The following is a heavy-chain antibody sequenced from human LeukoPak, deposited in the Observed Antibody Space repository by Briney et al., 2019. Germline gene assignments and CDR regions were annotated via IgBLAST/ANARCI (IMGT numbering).Heavy chain of an antibody. CDR2: ISSSSGYI. CDR1: GFTVSSNY. D-gene: IGHD3-9*01. J-gene: IGHJ4*02. CDR3: VREGTGVLRYLAY. V-gene: IGHV3-21*06. Sequence: PGGSLRLSCAASGFTVSSNYMSWVRQAPGKGLEWVSSISSSSGYINYADSVKGRFTISRDNAKNSLFLQMNSLRVEDTAVYFCVREGTGVLRYLAYWGQGSLVTVSS.